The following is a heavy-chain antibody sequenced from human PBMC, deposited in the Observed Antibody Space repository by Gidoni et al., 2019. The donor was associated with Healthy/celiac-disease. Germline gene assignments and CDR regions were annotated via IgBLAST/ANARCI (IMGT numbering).Heavy chain of an antibody. Sequence: QVQLQQWGAGLLKPSETLSLTCAVYGGSFSGYYWSWIRQPPGKGLEWIGEINHSGSTNYNPSLKSRVTISVDTSKNQFSLKLSSVTAADTAVYYCARGESAVAASYYYYMDVWGKGTTVTVSS. V-gene: IGHV4-34*01. CDR1: GGSFSGYY. D-gene: IGHD6-19*01. CDR3: ARGESAVAASYYYYMDV. J-gene: IGHJ6*03. CDR2: INHSGST.